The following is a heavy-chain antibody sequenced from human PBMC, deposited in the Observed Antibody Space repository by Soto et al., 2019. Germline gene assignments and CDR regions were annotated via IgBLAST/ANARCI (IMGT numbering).Heavy chain of an antibody. CDR1: GGSISSYY. CDR3: SRDPVTYNRFDP. D-gene: IGHD4-4*01. CDR2: IYTSGST. V-gene: IGHV4-4*07. J-gene: IGHJ5*02. Sequence: SETLSLTCTVSGGSISSYYWSWIRQPAGKGLEWIGRIYTSGSTNYNPSLKSRVTMSVDTSKNQFSLKLSSVTAADTAVYYCSRDPVTYNRFDPWGQGTLVTVSS.